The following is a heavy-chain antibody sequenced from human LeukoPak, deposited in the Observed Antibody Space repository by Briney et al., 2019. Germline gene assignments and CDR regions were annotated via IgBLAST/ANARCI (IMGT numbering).Heavy chain of an antibody. CDR3: ARERDGYIFDY. J-gene: IGHJ4*02. V-gene: IGHV3-53*01. CDR2: IYSGGST. D-gene: IGHD5-18*01. Sequence: GGSLRLSCAASGFTVSTNYMSWVRQAPGKGLEWVSVIYSGGSTYYADSVKGRFTISRDNSKNTLYLQMNSLTAEDTAVYYCARERDGYIFDYWGQGTLVTDSS. CDR1: GFTVSTNY.